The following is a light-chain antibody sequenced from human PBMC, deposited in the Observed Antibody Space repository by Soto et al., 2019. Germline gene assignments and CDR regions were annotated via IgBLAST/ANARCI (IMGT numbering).Light chain of an antibody. CDR1: QSVSSTY. J-gene: IGKJ3*01. V-gene: IGKV3-20*01. Sequence: EIVLTQSPGTLSLSPGERATLSCRASQSVSSTYLAWYQQKPGQAPRLLIYDASSRATGIPDRFSGSGSGTDFTLTISILEPEDFELYYCQQYGSSPGLFTFGPGTKVDFK. CDR3: QQYGSSPGLFT. CDR2: DAS.